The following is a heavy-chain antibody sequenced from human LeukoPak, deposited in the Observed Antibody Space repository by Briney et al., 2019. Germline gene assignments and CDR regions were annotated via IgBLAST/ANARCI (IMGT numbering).Heavy chain of an antibody. V-gene: IGHV4-34*01. D-gene: IGHD3-10*01. CDR2: INHSGST. Sequence: PSETLPLTCAVYGGSFSGYYWNWIRQPPGKGLEWIGEINHSGSTNYNPSLKSRVTISVDTSKNQFSLKLSSVTAADTAVYYCARGGYYYGSGSYYNGWYYYYYMDVWGKGTTVTVSS. CDR1: GGSFSGYY. CDR3: ARGGYYYGSGSYYNGWYYYYYMDV. J-gene: IGHJ6*03.